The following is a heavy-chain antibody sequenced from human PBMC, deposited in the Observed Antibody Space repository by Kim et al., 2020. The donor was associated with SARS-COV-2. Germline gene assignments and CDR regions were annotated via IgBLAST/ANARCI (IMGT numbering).Heavy chain of an antibody. Sequence: SETLSLTCSVSGGSISRGCYYWSWIRQHPGKGLEWIAYLFYSGDAYYNSSLRSRVTISIDTSKNHFSLKLTSVTAADTAVYYCASQNDYNGNSLDHWGQGNLVTVSS. CDR2: LFYSGDA. CDR1: GGSISRGCYY. D-gene: IGHD4-4*01. CDR3: ASQNDYNGNSLDH. V-gene: IGHV4-31*03. J-gene: IGHJ4*02.